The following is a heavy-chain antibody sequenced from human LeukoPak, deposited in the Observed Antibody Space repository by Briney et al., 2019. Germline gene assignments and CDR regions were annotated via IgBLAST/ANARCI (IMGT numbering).Heavy chain of an antibody. Sequence: GGSLRLSCAASGFTFSSNAMHWVRQAPGKGLEWVAVISYDGSNKYYADSVKGRFTISRDNSKNTLYLQMNSLRAEDTAVYYCARRAGAYSHPYDYWGQGTLVTVSS. J-gene: IGHJ4*02. CDR2: ISYDGSNK. V-gene: IGHV3-30*14. CDR1: GFTFSSNA. CDR3: ARRAGAYSHPYDY. D-gene: IGHD4/OR15-4a*01.